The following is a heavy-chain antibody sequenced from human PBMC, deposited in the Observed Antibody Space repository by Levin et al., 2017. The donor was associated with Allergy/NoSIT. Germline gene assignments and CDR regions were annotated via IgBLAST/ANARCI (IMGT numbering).Heavy chain of an antibody. J-gene: IGHJ1*01. Sequence: NSGGSLRLSCKASGYTFTGYYMHWVRQAPGQGLEWMGWINTNSGGTTYAQKFQGRVTMTRDTSISTAYMELSSLRSDDTAVYFCAREIYAEAADTPAFFQHWGQGTLVTVSS. CDR3: AREIYAEAADTPAFFQH. CDR2: INTNSGGT. V-gene: IGHV1-2*02. CDR1: GYTFTGYY. D-gene: IGHD6-13*01.